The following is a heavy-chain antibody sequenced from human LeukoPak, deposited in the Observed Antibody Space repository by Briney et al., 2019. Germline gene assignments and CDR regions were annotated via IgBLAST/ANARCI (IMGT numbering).Heavy chain of an antibody. J-gene: IGHJ4*02. CDR3: ARDLEASTKWSLAFDY. V-gene: IGHV1-18*01. CDR1: GYTFTSYG. CDR2: ISAYNGNT. Sequence: GASVKVSCKASGYTFTSYGKSWVRQAPGQGLEWMGWISAYNGNTNYAQKLQGRVTMTTDTSTSTAYMELRSLRSDDTAVYYCARDLEASTKWSLAFDYWGPGTLVTVSS. D-gene: IGHD5-12*01.